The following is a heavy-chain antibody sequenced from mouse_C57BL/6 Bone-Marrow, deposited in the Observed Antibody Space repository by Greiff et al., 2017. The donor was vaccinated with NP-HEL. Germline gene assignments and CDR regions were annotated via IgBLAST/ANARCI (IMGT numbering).Heavy chain of an antibody. V-gene: IGHV1-52*01. CDR2: IDPSDSET. J-gene: IGHJ3*01. CDR3: ARSSTVVARPWFAY. CDR1: GYTFTSYW. D-gene: IGHD1-1*01. Sequence: QVQLQQPGAELVRPGSSVKLSCKASGYTFTSYWMHWVKQRPIQGLEWIGNIDPSDSETHYNQKFKDKATLTVDKSSSTAYMQLSSRTSEDSAVYYCARSSTVVARPWFAYWGQGTLVTVSA.